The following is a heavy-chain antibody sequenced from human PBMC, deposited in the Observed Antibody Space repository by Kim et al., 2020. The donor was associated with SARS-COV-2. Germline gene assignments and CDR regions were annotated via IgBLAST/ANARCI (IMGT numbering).Heavy chain of an antibody. J-gene: IGHJ4*02. Sequence: SDTPALTSRVTITVDTSKTQFSLKLSSVTAADTAVYYCARVVVITPDFDYWGQGTLVTVSS. V-gene: IGHV4-39*01. D-gene: IGHD3-22*01. CDR3: ARVVVITPDFDY.